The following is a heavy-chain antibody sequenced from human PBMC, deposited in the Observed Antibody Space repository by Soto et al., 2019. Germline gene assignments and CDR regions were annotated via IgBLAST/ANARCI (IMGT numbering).Heavy chain of an antibody. V-gene: IGHV4-31*03. CDR1: GGSISNGGYY. D-gene: IGHD3-10*01. CDR2: IHYSGST. Sequence: SETLSLTCTVSGGSISNGGYYWNWVRQHPWKGLEWIGYIHYSGSTWYNPSLESRVTISVDTSKDQFSLKLRSVTAADTAVYYCARVRGSGSYAAYYFDSWGQGXLVTVSS. J-gene: IGHJ4*01. CDR3: ARVRGSGSYAAYYFDS.